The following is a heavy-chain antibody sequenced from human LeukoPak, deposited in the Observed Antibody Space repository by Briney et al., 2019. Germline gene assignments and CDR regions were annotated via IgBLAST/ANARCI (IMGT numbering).Heavy chain of an antibody. D-gene: IGHD2-15*01. Sequence: SETLSLTCTVSGGSISSYYWSWLGQPPGTGLESIGYIYYSGSTNYNPSLKSRVTISVDTSKNQFSLKLSSVTAADTAVYYCARALVVVAATEVVDAFDIWGQGTMVTVSS. CDR2: IYYSGST. V-gene: IGHV4-59*01. CDR1: GGSISSYY. J-gene: IGHJ3*02. CDR3: ARALVVVAATEVVDAFDI.